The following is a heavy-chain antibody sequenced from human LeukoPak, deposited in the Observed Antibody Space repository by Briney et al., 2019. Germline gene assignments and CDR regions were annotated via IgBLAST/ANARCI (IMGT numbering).Heavy chain of an antibody. J-gene: IGHJ6*02. CDR2: FDPEDGET. V-gene: IGHV1-24*01. D-gene: IGHD3-16*02. CDR3: ATDSVMTFGGVIASYYYGMDV. CDR1: GYTLTELS. Sequence: ASVKVSCKVSGYTLTELSTHWVRQAPGKGLEWMGGFDPEDGETIYAQKFQGRVTMTEDTSTDTAYMELSSLRSEDTAVYYCATDSVMTFGGVIASYYYGMDVWGQGTTVTVSS.